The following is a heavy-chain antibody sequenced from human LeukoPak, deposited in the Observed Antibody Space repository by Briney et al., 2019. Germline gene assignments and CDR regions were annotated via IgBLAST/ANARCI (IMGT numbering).Heavy chain of an antibody. D-gene: IGHD3-22*01. V-gene: IGHV3-23*01. CDR2: ISGSGGST. J-gene: IGHJ4*02. CDR3: AKSQTRTLPRESSGYGYDY. Sequence: GGSLRLSCAASGFTFRRYAMSWVRQAPGEGLGWVSAISGSGGSTYYADSVKGQFTISRDNSKNTLYLQMNSLRAEDTAVYYCAKSQTRTLPRESSGYGYDYWGQGTLVTVSS. CDR1: GFTFRRYA.